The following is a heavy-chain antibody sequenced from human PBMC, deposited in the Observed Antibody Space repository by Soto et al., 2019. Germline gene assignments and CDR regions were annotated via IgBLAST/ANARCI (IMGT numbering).Heavy chain of an antibody. CDR3: ARAGSSWYGKSDY. Sequence: SETLSLTCTVSGGSITNHYWSWIRQPPGKGLEWIGYIYYSGSPNYNPSLRSRVTISVDTSKNQFFLKLNSVTAADTAAYYCARAGSSWYGKSDYWGQGILVTVSS. CDR1: GGSITNHY. V-gene: IGHV4-59*11. D-gene: IGHD6-13*01. J-gene: IGHJ4*01. CDR2: IYYSGSP.